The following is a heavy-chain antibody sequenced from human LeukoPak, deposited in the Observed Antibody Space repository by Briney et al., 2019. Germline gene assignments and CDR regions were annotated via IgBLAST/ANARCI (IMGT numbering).Heavy chain of an antibody. CDR2: INPNSGGT. CDR1: GYTFTGYY. CDR3: ARRYCSSTSCLNWFDH. Sequence: ASVKVSCKASGYTFTGYYMHWVRQAPGQGLEWMGRINPNSGGTNYAQKFQGRVTMTRDTSISTAYMELSRLRSDDTAVYYCARRYCSSTSCLNWFDHWGQGTLVTASS. D-gene: IGHD2-2*01. V-gene: IGHV1-2*06. J-gene: IGHJ5*02.